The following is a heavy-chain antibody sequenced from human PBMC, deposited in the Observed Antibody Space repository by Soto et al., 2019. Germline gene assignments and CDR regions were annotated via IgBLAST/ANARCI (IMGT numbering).Heavy chain of an antibody. CDR1: GGSISSYY. J-gene: IGHJ4*02. V-gene: IGHV4-59*01. D-gene: IGHD3-3*01. Sequence: SETLSLTCTVSGGSISSYYWSWIRQPPGKGLEWIGYIYYSGSTNYNPSLKSRVTISVDTSKNQFSLKLSSVTAADTAVYYCASSITIFGVVIEYYFDYWGQGTLVTVSS. CDR2: IYYSGST. CDR3: ASSITIFGVVIEYYFDY.